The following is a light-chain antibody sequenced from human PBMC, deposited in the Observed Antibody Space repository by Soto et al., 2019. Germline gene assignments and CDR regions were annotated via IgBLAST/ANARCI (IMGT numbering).Light chain of an antibody. CDR1: QSVSSSY. CDR2: GAS. J-gene: IGKJ1*01. Sequence: EIVLTQSPGTLSLSPGERATLSCRASQSVSSSYLAWYQQKPGQAPRLLIYGASSRASGIPDRFRGSGSGTDFTLTISRLEPEEFAVYYCQQYGSSPQTFGQGTKVDI. CDR3: QQYGSSPQT. V-gene: IGKV3-20*01.